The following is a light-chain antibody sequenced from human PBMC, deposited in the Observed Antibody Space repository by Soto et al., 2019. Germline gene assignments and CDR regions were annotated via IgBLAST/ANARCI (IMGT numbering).Light chain of an antibody. CDR1: QSVSSN. J-gene: IGKJ2*01. V-gene: IGKV3-15*01. CDR3: QQYNNWPPYT. Sequence: EIVMTQSPATLSVSPGXRATLSCRASQSVSSNLAWYQQKPGQAPRLLIYGASTRATGIPARFSGSGSGTEFALTISSLQSEDIAVYYCQQYNNWPPYTFGQGTKVDIK. CDR2: GAS.